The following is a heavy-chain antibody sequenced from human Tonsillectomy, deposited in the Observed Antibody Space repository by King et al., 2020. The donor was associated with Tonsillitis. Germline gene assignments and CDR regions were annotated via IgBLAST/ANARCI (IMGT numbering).Heavy chain of an antibody. D-gene: IGHD3-10*01. CDR1: GASIRTTGSS. CDR3: ATNFVSLRTSGKGCFDL. CDR2: VFYGGET. J-gene: IGHJ2*01. Sequence: QLQESGPGLVKPSETLSLTCTVSGASIRTTGSSWGWIRQPPGRGLELIASVFYGGETSYNPSLKGRVTTSEDTSKNQFSLKLSSVTAADTAMYFCATNFVSLRTSGKGCFDLWGRGTLVTVFS. V-gene: IGHV4-39*07.